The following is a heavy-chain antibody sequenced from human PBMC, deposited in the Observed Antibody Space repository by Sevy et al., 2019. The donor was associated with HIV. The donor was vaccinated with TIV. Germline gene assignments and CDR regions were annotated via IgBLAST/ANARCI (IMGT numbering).Heavy chain of an antibody. V-gene: IGHV1-2*02. CDR3: ARVPITMVRGVIIRPFDY. CDR1: GYTFTGYY. Sequence: ASVKVSCKASGYTFTGYYMHWVRQAPGQGLEWMGWINPNSGGTNYAQKFQGRVTMTRDTSISTAYMGLSRLRSDDTAVYYCARVPITMVRGVIIRPFDYWGQGTLVTVSS. D-gene: IGHD3-10*01. J-gene: IGHJ4*02. CDR2: INPNSGGT.